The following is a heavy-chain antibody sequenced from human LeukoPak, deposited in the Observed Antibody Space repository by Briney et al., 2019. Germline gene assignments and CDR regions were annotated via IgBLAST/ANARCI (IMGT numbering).Heavy chain of an antibody. CDR1: GFTFSIYS. CDR3: ATGMVRGVIIPRYYYYMDV. V-gene: IGHV3-21*01. J-gene: IGHJ6*03. CDR2: ISSSSSYI. D-gene: IGHD3-10*01. Sequence: GGSLRLSCAASGFTFSIYSMNWVRQAPGKGLEWVSYISSSSSYIYYADSVKGRFTISRDNAKNSLYLQMNSLRAEDTAVYYCATGMVRGVIIPRYYYYMDVWGKGTTVTVSS.